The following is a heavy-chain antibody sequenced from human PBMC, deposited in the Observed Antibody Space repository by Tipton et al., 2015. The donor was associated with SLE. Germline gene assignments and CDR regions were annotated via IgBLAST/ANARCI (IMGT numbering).Heavy chain of an antibody. J-gene: IGHJ6*03. D-gene: IGHD6-19*01. CDR1: GGSISSHY. V-gene: IGHV4-59*11. CDR3: ARDSDIDSSGWEDYMDV. Sequence: LRLSCTVSGGSISSHYWSWIRQPPGKGLEWIGYIYYSGSTNYNPSLKSRVTISVDTSKNQFSLKLSSVTAADTAVYYCARDSDIDSSGWEDYMDVWGKGTTVTVSS. CDR2: IYYSGST.